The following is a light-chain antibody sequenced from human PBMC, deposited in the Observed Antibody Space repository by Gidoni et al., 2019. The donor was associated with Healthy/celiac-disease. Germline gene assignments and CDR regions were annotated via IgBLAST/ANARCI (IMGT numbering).Light chain of an antibody. Sequence: DIQMPQSPSSLSASVGDRVTITCRASQSISSYLNWYQQKPGTAPKLLIYAAASLQSGVPSRFSGSRSGTDFTLTISSLQTEDFATYYCQQSYSTPDTFGQGTKLEIK. J-gene: IGKJ2*01. CDR3: QQSYSTPDT. CDR2: AAA. V-gene: IGKV1-39*01. CDR1: QSISSY.